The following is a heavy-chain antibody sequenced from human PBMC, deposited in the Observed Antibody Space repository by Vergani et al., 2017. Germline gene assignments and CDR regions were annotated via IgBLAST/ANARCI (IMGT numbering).Heavy chain of an antibody. CDR1: GGSFSGYY. V-gene: IGHV4-34*01. Sequence: QVQLQQWGAGLLKPSETLSLTCAVYGGSFSGYYWSWIRQTPGKGLEWIGQISYSGDTNYSPSLTSRLTISIDTSKNQFSLKVNSVTAADTAMYYCARVSCSSTSCYQPFDYWGQVTLVTVSS. CDR3: ARVSCSSTSCYQPFDY. J-gene: IGHJ4*02. CDR2: ISYSGDT. D-gene: IGHD2-2*01.